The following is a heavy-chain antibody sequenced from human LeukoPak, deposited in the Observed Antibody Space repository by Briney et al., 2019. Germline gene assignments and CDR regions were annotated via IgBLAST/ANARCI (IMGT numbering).Heavy chain of an antibody. V-gene: IGHV4-59*01. D-gene: IGHD4-23*01. CDR2: IHFSGST. Sequence: PSETLSLTCSVSGVSISSYYLGWIRQPPGRGLDYIGFIHFSGSTNYNPSLEGRVTISADTSTNQFSLKLNSVTAADTAVYYCARDYGGKFDYWGQGTLVTVSS. J-gene: IGHJ4*02. CDR1: GVSISSYY. CDR3: ARDYGGKFDY.